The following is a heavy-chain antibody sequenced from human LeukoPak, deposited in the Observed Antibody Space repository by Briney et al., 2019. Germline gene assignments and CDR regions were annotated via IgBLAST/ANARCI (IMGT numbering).Heavy chain of an antibody. J-gene: IGHJ4*02. D-gene: IGHD6-13*01. CDR2: ISSSAISI. CDR3: ARDSSSWRGSGY. V-gene: IGHV3-21*01. Sequence: SGGSLRLSCAASGFTFRNYNMHWVRQAPGKGLEWVSSISSSAISIYYADSVKGRFTISRDNAKNSLYLQMNSLRAEDTAVYYCARDSSSWRGSGYWGQGTLVTVSS. CDR1: GFTFRNYN.